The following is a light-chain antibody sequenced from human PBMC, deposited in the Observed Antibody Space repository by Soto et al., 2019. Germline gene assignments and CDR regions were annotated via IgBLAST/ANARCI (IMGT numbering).Light chain of an antibody. Sequence: EIVLTQSPGTLSLSPGERATLSCRASQSVTSTYLAWYQQKLGQAPRLLIFGASSRATGIPDRFSASGSGTDFTLTISRLEPEDFAEYYCQQYCTSPFTFGGGTKVELK. J-gene: IGKJ4*01. CDR1: QSVTSTY. V-gene: IGKV3-20*01. CDR2: GAS. CDR3: QQYCTSPFT.